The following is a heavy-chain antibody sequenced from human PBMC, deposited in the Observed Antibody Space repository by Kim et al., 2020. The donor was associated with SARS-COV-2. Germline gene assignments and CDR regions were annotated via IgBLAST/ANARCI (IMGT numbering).Heavy chain of an antibody. Sequence: SSSSTIYYADPGKGRFTISRDNAKNSRYLQMNSLRAEDTAVYYCAVGGGDYWGQGTLVTVSS. CDR3: AVGGGDY. CDR2: SSSSTI. D-gene: IGHD3-16*01. J-gene: IGHJ4*02. V-gene: IGHV3-48*01.